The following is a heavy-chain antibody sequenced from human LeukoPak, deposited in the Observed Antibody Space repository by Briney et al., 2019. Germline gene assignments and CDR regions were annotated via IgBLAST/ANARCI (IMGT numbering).Heavy chain of an antibody. CDR3: ARAPNPYYYDSSAYYSDY. D-gene: IGHD3-22*01. CDR2: MNPYSHKT. Sequence: GASVKVSCKTSGYTFTSFDINWVRQATGQGLEWLGWMNPYSHKTGYAQKFQGRVTFTGDTSKRTAYMEVSNLTSEDTAVYYCARAPNPYYYDSSAYYSDYWGQGTLVTVSS. J-gene: IGHJ4*02. V-gene: IGHV1-8*03. CDR1: GYTFTSFD.